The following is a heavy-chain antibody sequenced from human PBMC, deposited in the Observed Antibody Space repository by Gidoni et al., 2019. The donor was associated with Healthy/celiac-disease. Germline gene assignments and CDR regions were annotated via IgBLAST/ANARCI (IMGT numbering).Heavy chain of an antibody. J-gene: IGHJ4*02. CDR2: IYTSGST. CDR3: ARERGGGNFRGSEGFDY. CDR1: GGSISSGSYY. V-gene: IGHV4-61*02. Sequence: QVQLQESGPGLVKPSQTLSLTCTVSGGSISSGSYYWSWIRQPAGKGLEWIGRIYTSGSTNYNPSLKSRVTISVDTSKNQFSLKLSSVTAADTAVYYCARERGGGNFRGSEGFDYWGQGTLVTVSS. D-gene: IGHD2-21*02.